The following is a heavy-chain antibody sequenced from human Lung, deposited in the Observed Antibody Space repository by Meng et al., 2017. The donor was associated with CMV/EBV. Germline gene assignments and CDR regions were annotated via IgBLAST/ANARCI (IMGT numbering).Heavy chain of an antibody. CDR3: TTDMAETITNVGGVITYFDH. CDR1: GFTFSSAW. CDR2: IESYSDGGTT. J-gene: IGHJ4*02. Sequence: GGSLRLXCAASGFTFSSAWMSWVRQVPGKGLEWVGRIESYSDGGTTEYAAPVKGRFTISRDDSKKRLFLHMNSLKTEDTAVYYCTTDMAETITNVGGVITYFDHWGQGNXV. D-gene: IGHD3-3*01. V-gene: IGHV3-15*04.